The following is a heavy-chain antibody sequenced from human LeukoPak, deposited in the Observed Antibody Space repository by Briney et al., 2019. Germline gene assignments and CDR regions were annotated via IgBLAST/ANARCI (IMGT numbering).Heavy chain of an antibody. CDR3: AREGGQDAFDI. J-gene: IGHJ3*02. Sequence: GGSLRLSCAASGFTFSSHEMNWVRQAPGKGLEWVSYISSSGSTIYYADSVKGRFTISRDNAKNSLYLQMNSLRAEDTAVYYCAREGGQDAFDIWGQGTMVTVSS. V-gene: IGHV3-48*03. CDR2: ISSSGSTI. CDR1: GFTFSSHE.